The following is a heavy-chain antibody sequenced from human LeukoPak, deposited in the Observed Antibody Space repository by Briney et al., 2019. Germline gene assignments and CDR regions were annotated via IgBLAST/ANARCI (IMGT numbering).Heavy chain of an antibody. J-gene: IGHJ4*01. CDR1: GFTFHDYY. D-gene: IGHD1-7*01. V-gene: IGHV3-11*01. CDR3: ARANNWNYPYYFDY. Sequence: GGSLRLSCAASGFTFHDYYMSWIRQAPGKGLEWVSYISSSATTTYYADSVKGRFTISRDNTKKSLYLQLTSLRAEDTAVYYCARANNWNYPYYFDYWGHGTLVTVSS. CDR2: ISSSATTT.